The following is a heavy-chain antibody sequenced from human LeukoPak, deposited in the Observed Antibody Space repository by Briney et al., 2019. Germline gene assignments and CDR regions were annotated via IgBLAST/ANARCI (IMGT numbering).Heavy chain of an antibody. J-gene: IGHJ4*02. CDR2: ISGSGGST. V-gene: IGHV3-23*01. Sequence: PGGSLRLSCAASGFTFSSYAMSWVRQAPGKGLEWVSAISGSGGSTYYADSVKGRFTISRDNSKNTLYLQMNSLRAEDTAVYYCAEDPLKLGATFDYWGQGTLVTVSS. D-gene: IGHD6-6*01. CDR3: AEDPLKLGATFDY. CDR1: GFTFSSYA.